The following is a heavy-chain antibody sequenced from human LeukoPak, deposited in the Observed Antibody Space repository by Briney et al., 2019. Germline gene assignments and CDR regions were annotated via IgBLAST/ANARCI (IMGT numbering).Heavy chain of an antibody. V-gene: IGHV5-51*01. CDR3: ARLPSGYSYGPFDY. D-gene: IGHD5-18*01. J-gene: IGHJ4*02. Sequence: GVPLKISCNGPGHSFTRYWIGWAGQMSGKGLEWMGIIYPGDFVTRYSPSFQGQVTISADKSISTDYLQWSSLKASDTAMYYCARLPSGYSYGPFDYWGQGTLVIVSS. CDR1: GHSFTRYW. CDR2: IYPGDFVT.